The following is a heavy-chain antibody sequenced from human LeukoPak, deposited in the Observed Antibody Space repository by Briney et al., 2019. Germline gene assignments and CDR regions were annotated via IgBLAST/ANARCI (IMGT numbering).Heavy chain of an antibody. CDR2: ISAYNGNT. V-gene: IGHV1-18*04. J-gene: IGHJ6*04. CDR1: GYTFTSYG. Sequence: ASVKVSCKASGYTFTSYGISCVRQAPGQRLEWIGWISAYNGNTNYAQKLQGRVTMTTDTSTSTAYMELRSLRSDDTAVYYCARDLGDYYGMDVWGKGATVTVSS. CDR3: ARDLGDYYGMDV. D-gene: IGHD3-16*01.